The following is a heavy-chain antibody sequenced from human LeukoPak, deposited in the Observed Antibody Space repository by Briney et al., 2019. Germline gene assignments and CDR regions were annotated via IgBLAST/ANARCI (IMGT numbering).Heavy chain of an antibody. CDR3: ARHSGDYYDSSGYLDY. J-gene: IGHJ4*02. CDR2: IYYSGST. V-gene: IGHV4-59*08. CDR1: GGSISSYY. D-gene: IGHD3-22*01. Sequence: SETLSLTCTVSGGSISSYYWSWIRQPPGKGLEWIGYIYYSGSTNYNPSLKSRVTISVDTSKNQFSLKLSSVTAADTAVYYCARHSGDYYDSSGYLDYWGQGTLVTVSS.